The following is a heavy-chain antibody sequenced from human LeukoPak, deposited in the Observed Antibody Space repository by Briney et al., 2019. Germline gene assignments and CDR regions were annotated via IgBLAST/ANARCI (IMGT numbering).Heavy chain of an antibody. D-gene: IGHD6-19*01. CDR2: INPNSGGT. J-gene: IGHJ4*02. Sequence: ASVKVSCKASGYTFTGYYMHWVRQAPGRGLEWMGWINPNSGGTNYAQKFQGRVTMTRDTSISTAYMELSRLRSDDTAVYYCARAERSSGWYDYWDQGTLVTVSS. CDR3: ARAERSSGWYDY. CDR1: GYTFTGYY. V-gene: IGHV1-2*02.